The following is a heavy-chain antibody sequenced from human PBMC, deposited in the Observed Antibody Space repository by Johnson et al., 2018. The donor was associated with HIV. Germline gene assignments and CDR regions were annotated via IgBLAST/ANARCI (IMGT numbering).Heavy chain of an antibody. V-gene: IGHV3-30*02. CDR2: IRYAGSNK. Sequence: QVQLVESGGGVVQPGGSLRLSCAASGFTFSSYGMHWVRQAPGKGLAWVAFIRYAGSNKYYADSVKGRFTISRDNSKNTLYLQMNSLRAEDTAVYYCAKARGYDPYDAFDIWGQGTMVTVSS. J-gene: IGHJ3*02. CDR3: AKARGYDPYDAFDI. CDR1: GFTFSSYG. D-gene: IGHD5-12*01.